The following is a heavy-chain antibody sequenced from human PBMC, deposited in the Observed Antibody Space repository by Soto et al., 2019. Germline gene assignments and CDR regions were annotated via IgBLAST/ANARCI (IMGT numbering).Heavy chain of an antibody. CDR2: IIPILGNT. CDR1: GATFSSYA. J-gene: IGHJ4*02. D-gene: IGHD1-26*01. Sequence: GTSVKISCKASGATFSSYAISWVRQAPGQGLEWMGRIIPILGNTNYAQKFQGRVTITRDTSASTAYMELSSLRSEDTAVYYCARGLITGSQYSGGWYYFDSWCQGTQVTVSS. CDR3: ARGLITGSQYSGGWYYFDS. V-gene: IGHV1-69*04.